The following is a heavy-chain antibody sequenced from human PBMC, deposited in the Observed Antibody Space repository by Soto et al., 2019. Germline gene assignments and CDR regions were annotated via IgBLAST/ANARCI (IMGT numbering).Heavy chain of an antibody. CDR2: IYYSGST. V-gene: IGHV4-59*01. CDR3: ARGLQLRPAYFDY. Sequence: SETLSLTCTVSGGSISSYYWSWIRQPPGKGLEWIGYIYYSGSTNYNPSLKSRVTISVDTSKNQFSLKLSSVTAVDTAVYYCARGLQLRPAYFDYWGQGTLVTVSS. CDR1: GGSISSYY. D-gene: IGHD4-4*01. J-gene: IGHJ4*02.